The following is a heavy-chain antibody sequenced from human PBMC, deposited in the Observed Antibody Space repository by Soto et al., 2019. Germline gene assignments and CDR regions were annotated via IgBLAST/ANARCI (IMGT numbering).Heavy chain of an antibody. CDR3: ARWPYSSGWKPFDY. CDR2: IYYSGST. Sequence: SETLSLTCTVSGGSISSSYWSWIRQPPGKGLEWLAYIYYSGSTNYNPSLKSRVTISVDTSKNQFSLKLSSVTAADTAVYYCARWPYSSGWKPFDYWGQGTLVTVSS. J-gene: IGHJ4*02. D-gene: IGHD6-19*01. CDR1: GGSISSSY. V-gene: IGHV4-59*01.